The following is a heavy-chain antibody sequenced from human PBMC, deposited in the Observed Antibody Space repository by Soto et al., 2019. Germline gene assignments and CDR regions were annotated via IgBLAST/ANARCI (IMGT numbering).Heavy chain of an antibody. CDR1: GGSISSYY. V-gene: IGHV4-59*01. Sequence: QVQLQESGPGLVKPSETLSLTCTVSGGSISSYYWSWIRQPPGKGLEWIWYIYYSGSTNYKPSLKSRVTISVDTSKNQLSLKLSSVTAADTAVYYCARVRRYCSSTSCYRESWYFDLWGRGTLVTVSS. CDR3: ARVRRYCSSTSCYRESWYFDL. CDR2: IYYSGST. J-gene: IGHJ2*01. D-gene: IGHD2-2*02.